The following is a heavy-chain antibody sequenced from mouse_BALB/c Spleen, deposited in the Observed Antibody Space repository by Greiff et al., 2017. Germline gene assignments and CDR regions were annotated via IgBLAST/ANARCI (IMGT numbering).Heavy chain of an antibody. CDR1: GYSITSDYA. V-gene: IGHV3-2*02. D-gene: IGHD3-3*01. J-gene: IGHJ2*01. Sequence: EVQLQESGPGLVKPSQSLSLTCTVTGYSITSDYAWNWIRQFPGNKLEWMGYISYSGSTSYNPSLKSRISITRDTSKNQFFLQLNSVTTEDTATYYCARSGTGLYYFDYWGQGTTLTVSS. CDR3: ARSGTGLYYFDY. CDR2: ISYSGST.